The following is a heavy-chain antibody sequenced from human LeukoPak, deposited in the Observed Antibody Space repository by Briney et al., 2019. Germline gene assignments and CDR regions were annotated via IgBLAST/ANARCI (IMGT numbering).Heavy chain of an antibody. V-gene: IGHV4-4*07. J-gene: IGHJ4*02. CDR3: ARDSSPTLSNPSFDY. CDR2: IYSSGST. Sequence: SETLSLTCTVSGASINSYYWSWIRQPAGKGLEWIGRIYSSGSTNYNPSLKNRVIMSVDTSKNQFSLMLSSVTAADTAVYYCARDSSPTLSNPSFDYWSQGTLMTVSS. D-gene: IGHD2/OR15-2a*01. CDR1: GASINSYY.